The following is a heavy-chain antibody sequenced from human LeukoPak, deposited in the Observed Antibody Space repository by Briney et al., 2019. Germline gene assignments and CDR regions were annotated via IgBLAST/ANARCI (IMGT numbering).Heavy chain of an antibody. CDR2: LKSSGDTT. D-gene: IGHD5-18*01. CDR3: VREEAHTYNFDF. CDR1: GYTFTSYH. V-gene: IGHV1-46*01. Sequence: GASVKVSCKTSGYTFTSYHMHWVRQAPGQGFEWVGILKSSGDTTVYAQKFQGRVTVTRDTSTSTVYMELSSLSSEDTALYYCVREEAHTYNFDFWGPGTLVTVSS. J-gene: IGHJ4*02.